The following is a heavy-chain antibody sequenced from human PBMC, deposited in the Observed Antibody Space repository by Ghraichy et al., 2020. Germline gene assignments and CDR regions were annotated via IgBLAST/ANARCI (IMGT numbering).Heavy chain of an antibody. J-gene: IGHJ5*02. CDR2: INHSGST. CDR3: ARRAGILTGYKNFREHLPWFDP. Sequence: SQTLSLTCAVYGGSFSGYYWSWIRQPPGKGLEWIGEINHSGSTNYNPSLKSRVTISVDTSKNQFSLKLSSVTAADTAVYYCARRAGILTGYKNFREHLPWFDPWGQGTLVTVSS. D-gene: IGHD3-9*01. V-gene: IGHV4-34*01. CDR1: GGSFSGYY.